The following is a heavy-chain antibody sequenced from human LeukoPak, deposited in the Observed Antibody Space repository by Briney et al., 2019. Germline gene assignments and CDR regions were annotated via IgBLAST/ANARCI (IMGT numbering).Heavy chain of an antibody. D-gene: IGHD2-2*02. CDR1: GGSISSYY. J-gene: IGHJ5*02. CDR3: ASERVYCSSTSCYTPLPWFDP. V-gene: IGHV4-4*07. Sequence: SETLSLTCTVSGGSISSYYWSWIRQPAGKGLEWIGRIYTSGSTNYNPSLKSRDTMSVDTSKNQFSLKLSSVTAADTAVYYCASERVYCSSTSCYTPLPWFDPWGQGTLVTVSS. CDR2: IYTSGST.